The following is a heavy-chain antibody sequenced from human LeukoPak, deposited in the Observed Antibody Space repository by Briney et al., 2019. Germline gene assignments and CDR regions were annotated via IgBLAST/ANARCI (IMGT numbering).Heavy chain of an antibody. CDR3: ARDGGLHTNLDY. J-gene: IGHJ4*02. D-gene: IGHD2-15*01. CDR2: TKPDGSAE. V-gene: IGHV3-7*01. Sequence: GGSLRLSCAASGFSLRNYWMGWVRQAPGKGLEWVANTKPDGSAEYYADSVRGRFSTSRDNANNLLYLQMNSLRAEDTAVYYCARDGGLHTNLDYWGQGTLVTVSS. CDR1: GFSLRNYW.